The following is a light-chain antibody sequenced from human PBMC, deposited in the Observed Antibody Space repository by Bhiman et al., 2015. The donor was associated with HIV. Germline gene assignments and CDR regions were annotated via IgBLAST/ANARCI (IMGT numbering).Light chain of an antibody. CDR1: SSDVGTYNY. Sequence: QSALTQPASVSGSPGQSITISCTGTSSDVGTYNYVSWYQQHSGKAPKLMIYDVSKRPSGVSNRFSGSKSGDTASLTISGLQAEDEADYYCTSYTSSSTWVFGGGTK. V-gene: IGLV2-14*01. J-gene: IGLJ3*02. CDR2: DVS. CDR3: TSYTSSSTWV.